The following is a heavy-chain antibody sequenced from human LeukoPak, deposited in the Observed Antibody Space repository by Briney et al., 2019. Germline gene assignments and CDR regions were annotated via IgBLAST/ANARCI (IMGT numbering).Heavy chain of an antibody. CDR1: GFTFSSNY. D-gene: IGHD2-15*01. CDR3: ARELGYCSGASCYFKYYGMDV. CDR2: IYSGGST. Sequence: PGGSLRLSCAVSGFTFSSNYMSWVRQAPGKGLEWVSVIYSGGSTYYSDSVKGRFTISRDNSKKTLYLQMNSLRAEDTAVYYCARELGYCSGASCYFKYYGMDVWGQGTTVTVFS. V-gene: IGHV3-53*01. J-gene: IGHJ6*02.